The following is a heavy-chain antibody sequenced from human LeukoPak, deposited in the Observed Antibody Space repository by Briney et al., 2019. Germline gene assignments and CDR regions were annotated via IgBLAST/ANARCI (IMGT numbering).Heavy chain of an antibody. V-gene: IGHV3-30*14. CDR1: GFTFSSYA. CDR3: ARGAGYNYPYYFDY. Sequence: LAGGSLRLSCAASGFTFSSYAMHWVRQAPGKGLEWVAVISYDGSNKYYADSVKGRFTISRDNSKNTLYLQMNSLRAEDTAVYYCARGAGYNYPYYFDYWGQGTLVTVSS. CDR2: ISYDGSNK. J-gene: IGHJ4*02. D-gene: IGHD5-24*01.